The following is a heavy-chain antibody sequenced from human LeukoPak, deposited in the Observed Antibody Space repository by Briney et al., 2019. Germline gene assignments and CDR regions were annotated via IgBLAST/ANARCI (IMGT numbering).Heavy chain of an antibody. V-gene: IGHV3-11*05. Sequence: GGALRLSCAASGFTFSDYYMSWIRQAPGKGLEWVSYISSSSSYTNYADSVKGRFTISRDNAKNSLYLQMNSLRAEDTAVYYCARDFREVPAATYYYYYGMDVWGQGTTVTVSS. D-gene: IGHD2-2*01. CDR3: ARDFREVPAATYYYYYGMDV. CDR2: ISSSSSYT. CDR1: GFTFSDYY. J-gene: IGHJ6*02.